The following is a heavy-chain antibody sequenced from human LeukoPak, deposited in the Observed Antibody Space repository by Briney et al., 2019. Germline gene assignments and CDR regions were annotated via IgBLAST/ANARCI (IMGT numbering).Heavy chain of an antibody. CDR3: AIALDYDSSGFIDY. D-gene: IGHD3-22*01. CDR1: GYTFTSYG. CDR2: ISAYNGNT. J-gene: IGHJ4*02. V-gene: IGHV1-18*01. Sequence: VASVKVSCKASGYTFTSYGISWVRQAPGQGLEWMGWISAYNGNTNYAQKLQGSVTMTTDTSTSTAYMELRSLRSDDTAVYYCAIALDYDSSGFIDYWGQGTLVTVSS.